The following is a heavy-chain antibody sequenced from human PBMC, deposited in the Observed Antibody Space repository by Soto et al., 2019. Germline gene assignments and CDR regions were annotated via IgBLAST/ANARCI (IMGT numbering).Heavy chain of an antibody. D-gene: IGHD6-19*01. CDR3: ARGGNDSSGWYRYYYYYYGMDV. CDR1: GYTFTSYG. Sequence: GASVKVSCKASGYTFTSYGISWVRQAPGQGLEWMGWISAYNGNTNYAQKLQGRVTMTTDTSTSTAYMELRSLRSDDTAVYYCARGGNDSSGWYRYYYYYYGMDVWGQGNTVTVSS. J-gene: IGHJ6*02. V-gene: IGHV1-18*01. CDR2: ISAYNGNT.